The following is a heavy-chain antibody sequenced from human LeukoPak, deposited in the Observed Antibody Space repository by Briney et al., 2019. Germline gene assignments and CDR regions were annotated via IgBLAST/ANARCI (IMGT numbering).Heavy chain of an antibody. CDR2: ISSSSSYI. Sequence: PGGSLRLSCAASGFTFSSYSMNWVRQAPGKGLEWVSSISSSSSYIYYADSVKGRFTISRDNAKNSLYLQMNSLRAEDTAVYYCARGGDVLRYFDWLLSNNWFDPWGQGTLVTVSS. D-gene: IGHD3-9*01. CDR3: ARGGDVLRYFDWLLSNNWFDP. J-gene: IGHJ5*02. V-gene: IGHV3-21*01. CDR1: GFTFSSYS.